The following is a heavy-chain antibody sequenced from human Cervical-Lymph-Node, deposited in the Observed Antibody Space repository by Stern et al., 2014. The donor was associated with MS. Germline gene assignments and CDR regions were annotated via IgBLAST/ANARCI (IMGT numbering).Heavy chain of an antibody. D-gene: IGHD2-8*01. J-gene: IGHJ4*02. CDR1: GFIFNNYA. CDR2: ITGTTSST. V-gene: IGHV3-23*04. CDR3: ATVRYCTNGACVRTPSFDH. Sequence: EVQLVESGGGLVQPGGSLRLSCATSGFIFNNYAMSWVRQAPGKGLEWVSSITGTTSSTYYADSVQGRVTISRNNSKNTLYLQMNSLRVEDTAVFYCATVRYCTNGACVRTPSFDHWGQGTQVTVSS.